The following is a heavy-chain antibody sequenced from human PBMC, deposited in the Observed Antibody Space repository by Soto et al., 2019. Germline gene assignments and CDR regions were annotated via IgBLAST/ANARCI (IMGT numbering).Heavy chain of an antibody. Sequence: GGSLRLSCAASGFTFSSYPMSWVRQALGKGLEWVSAISGSGGSTYYADSVKGRFTISRDNSKNTLYLQMNSLRAEDTAVYYCAKDPLSIAARLYYGMDVWGQGTTVTISS. J-gene: IGHJ6*02. CDR1: GFTFSSYP. CDR2: ISGSGGST. V-gene: IGHV3-23*01. D-gene: IGHD6-6*01. CDR3: AKDPLSIAARLYYGMDV.